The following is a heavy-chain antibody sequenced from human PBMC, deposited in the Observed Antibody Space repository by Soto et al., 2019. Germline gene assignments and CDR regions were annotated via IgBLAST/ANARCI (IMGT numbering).Heavy chain of an antibody. J-gene: IGHJ5*02. CDR1: GFTFTSSA. V-gene: IGHV1-58*01. CDR3: AAIKLSGSLEWFPNWFDP. CDR2: IVVGSGNT. D-gene: IGHD3-3*01. Sequence: SVKVSCKASGFTFTSSAVQWVRQARGQRLEWIGWIVVGSGNTNYAQKFQERVTITRDMSTSTAYMELSSLRSEDTAVYYCAAIKLSGSLEWFPNWFDPWGQGTLVTVSS.